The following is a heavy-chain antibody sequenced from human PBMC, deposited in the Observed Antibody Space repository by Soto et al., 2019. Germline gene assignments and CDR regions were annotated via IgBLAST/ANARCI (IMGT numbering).Heavy chain of an antibody. Sequence: SETLSLTCTVSGDSISSYYWSWIRQPPGKGLEWIGYIYYSGSTNYNPSLKSRVTISVDTSKNQFCLKLSSVTAADTAVYYCARGSGYYPSWGQGTLVTVSS. D-gene: IGHD3-22*01. CDR1: GDSISSYY. V-gene: IGHV4-59*01. J-gene: IGHJ5*02. CDR3: ARGSGYYPS. CDR2: IYYSGST.